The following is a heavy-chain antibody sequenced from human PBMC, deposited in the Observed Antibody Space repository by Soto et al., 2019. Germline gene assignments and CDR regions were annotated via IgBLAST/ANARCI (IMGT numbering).Heavy chain of an antibody. CDR2: INHSGST. J-gene: IGHJ3*02. Sequence: SETLSLTCAVYGGSFSGYYWSWIRQPPGKGLEWIGEINHSGSTNYNPSLKSRVTISVDTSKNQFSLKLSSVTAADTAVYYCARFPKADAFDIWGQGXMVTVS. V-gene: IGHV4-34*01. CDR3: ARFPKADAFDI. CDR1: GGSFSGYY.